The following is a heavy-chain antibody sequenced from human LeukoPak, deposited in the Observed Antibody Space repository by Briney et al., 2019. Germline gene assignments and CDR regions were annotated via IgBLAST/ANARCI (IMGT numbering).Heavy chain of an antibody. CDR2: IYYSGST. V-gene: IGHV4-31*03. Sequence: SETLSLTCTVSGGSIRSSYYYWSWIRQHPGKGLEWIGYIYYSGSTYYNPSLKSRVTISVDTSKNQFSLKLSSVTAADTAVYYCARDSEGTTFDYWGQGTLVTVSS. J-gene: IGHJ4*02. D-gene: IGHD4-11*01. CDR1: GGSIRSSYYY. CDR3: ARDSEGTTFDY.